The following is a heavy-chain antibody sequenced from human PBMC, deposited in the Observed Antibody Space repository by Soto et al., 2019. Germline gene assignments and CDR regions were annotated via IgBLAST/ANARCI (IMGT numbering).Heavy chain of an antibody. D-gene: IGHD6-19*01. CDR1: GGTFSRSA. Sequence: QVQLEQSGAEVRKPGSSVKVSCKASGGTFSRSAISWVRQAPGQGLEWMGGIIPFFGTANNAQKFHGRVTITADEPTGTAYMELSSLTSEDTAIYYCAKFAESSGYFDYWGQGALITVSS. CDR3: AKFAESSGYFDY. CDR2: IIPFFGTA. V-gene: IGHV1-69*01. J-gene: IGHJ4*02.